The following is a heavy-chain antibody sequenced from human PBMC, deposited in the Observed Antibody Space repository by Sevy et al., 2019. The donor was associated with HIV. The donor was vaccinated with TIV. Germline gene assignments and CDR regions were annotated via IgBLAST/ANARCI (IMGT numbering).Heavy chain of an antibody. CDR3: TTDRSEQLGYYYYYGMDV. Sequence: GGSLRLSCAASGFTFSNAWMRWVRQAPGKGLEWVGRIKSKTDGGTTDYAAPVKGRFTISRDDSKNTLYLQMNSLKTEDTAVYYCTTDRSEQLGYYYYYGMDVWGQGTTVTVSS. D-gene: IGHD6-13*01. CDR1: GFTFSNAW. V-gene: IGHV3-15*01. J-gene: IGHJ6*02. CDR2: IKSKTDGGTT.